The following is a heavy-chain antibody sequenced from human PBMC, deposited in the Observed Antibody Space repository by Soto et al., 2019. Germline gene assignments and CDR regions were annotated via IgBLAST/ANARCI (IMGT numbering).Heavy chain of an antibody. Sequence: SETLSLTCTVSGGSISSGGYYWSWIRQHPGKGLEWIGYIYYSGSTYYNPSLKSRVTISVDTSKNQFSLKLSSVTAADTAVYYCARGGYIWGAYRYYFDYWGQGTLVTVSS. CDR2: IYYSGST. CDR3: ARGGYIWGAYRYYFDY. V-gene: IGHV4-31*03. D-gene: IGHD3-16*02. CDR1: GGSISSGGYY. J-gene: IGHJ4*02.